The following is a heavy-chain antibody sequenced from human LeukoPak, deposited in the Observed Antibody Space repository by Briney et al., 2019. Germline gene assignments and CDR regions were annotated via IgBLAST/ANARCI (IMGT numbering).Heavy chain of an antibody. Sequence: GGSLRLSCAASGFTFSSYGMHWVRQAPGKGLEWVAFIRYDGSNKYYADSVKGRFTISRDNSKNTLYLQMNSLRAEDTAVYYCARDRDGYNPPDYWGQGTLVTVSS. J-gene: IGHJ4*02. V-gene: IGHV3-30*02. CDR3: ARDRDGYNPPDY. CDR1: GFTFSSYG. D-gene: IGHD5-24*01. CDR2: IRYDGSNK.